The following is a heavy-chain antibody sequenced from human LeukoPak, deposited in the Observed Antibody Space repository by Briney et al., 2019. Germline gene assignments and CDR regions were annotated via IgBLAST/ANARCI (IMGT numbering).Heavy chain of an antibody. CDR1: GYFISIGYY. D-gene: IGHD3-22*01. CDR3: ARGNPFTYYYDSSGYPTPSPFDY. V-gene: IGHV4-38-2*01. J-gene: IGHJ4*02. CDR2: IYHSGST. Sequence: SSETLSLTCALSGYFISIGYYWGWLRQPPGKGLDWIGSIYHSGSTYYNPSLKSRVTISVDTSKNQFSLKLSSVTAADTAVDYCARGNPFTYYYDSSGYPTPSPFDYWGQGTLVTVSS.